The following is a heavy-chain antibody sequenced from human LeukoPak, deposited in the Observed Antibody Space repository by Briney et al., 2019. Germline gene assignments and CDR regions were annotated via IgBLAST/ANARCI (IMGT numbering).Heavy chain of an antibody. Sequence: GGSLRLSCAAAGFTFTNYPVHWVRQAPGKGLEWVTVISYDGTTKYYAGSVKGRSTISRDNSKNTLYLQMNSLRAEDTAVYYCAKGLGATIAPGYYYYMDVWGKGTTVTISS. CDR3: AKGLGATIAPGYYYYMDV. V-gene: IGHV3-30*04. J-gene: IGHJ6*03. D-gene: IGHD1-26*01. CDR2: ISYDGTTK. CDR1: GFTFTNYP.